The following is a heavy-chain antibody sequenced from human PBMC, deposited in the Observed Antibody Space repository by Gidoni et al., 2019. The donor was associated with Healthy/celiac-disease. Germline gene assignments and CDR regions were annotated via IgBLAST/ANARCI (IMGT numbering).Heavy chain of an antibody. CDR3: ARDQDDIAADAPHDY. CDR2: IKQDGSGK. Sequence: EVPLLESGGGLVQPAGSLILSCAASGFTFSSYWMSWVRQAPGKGPEWVANIKQDGSGKYYVDSVKGRFTITRDNAKNSRYRQMNSLRAEDTAVYYCARDQDDIAADAPHDYWGQGTLVTVSS. CDR1: GFTFSSYW. V-gene: IGHV3-7*01. J-gene: IGHJ4*02. D-gene: IGHD6-13*01.